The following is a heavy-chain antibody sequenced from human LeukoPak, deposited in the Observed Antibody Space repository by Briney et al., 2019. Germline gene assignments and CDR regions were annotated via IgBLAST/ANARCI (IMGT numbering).Heavy chain of an antibody. D-gene: IGHD3-3*01. CDR2: ISSNGGST. Sequence: PGGSLRLSCAAPGFTFSSYAMHWVRQAPGKGLEYVSAISSNGGSTYYANSVKGRFTISRDNSKNTLYLQMGSLRAEDMAVYYCARGYDFWSGYWSHSDYWGQGTLVTVSS. CDR3: ARGYDFWSGYWSHSDY. CDR1: GFTFSSYA. V-gene: IGHV3-64*01. J-gene: IGHJ4*02.